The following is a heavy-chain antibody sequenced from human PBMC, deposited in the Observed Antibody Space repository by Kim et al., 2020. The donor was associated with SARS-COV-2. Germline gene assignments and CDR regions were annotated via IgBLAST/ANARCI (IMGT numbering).Heavy chain of an antibody. CDR2: IDPSDSYT. CDR3: ARQADYSDSSGYYHYYGMDV. V-gene: IGHV5-10-1*01. J-gene: IGHJ6*02. CDR1: GYSFTSYW. Sequence: GESLKISCKGSGYSFTSYWISWVRQMPGKGLEWMGRIDPSDSYTNYSPSFQGHVTISADKSISTAYLQWSSLKASDTAMYYCARQADYSDSSGYYHYYGMDVWGQGTAITGYS. D-gene: IGHD3-22*01.